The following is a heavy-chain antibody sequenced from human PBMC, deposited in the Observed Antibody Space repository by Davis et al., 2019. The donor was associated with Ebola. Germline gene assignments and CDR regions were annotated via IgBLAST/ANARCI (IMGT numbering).Heavy chain of an antibody. CDR2: INPSGGST. CDR3: ARERSIAFDY. J-gene: IGHJ4*02. CDR1: GYTFTSYY. Sequence: ASVKVSCKASGYTFTSYYMHWVRQAPGQGLEWMGIINPSGGSTSYAQKFQGRVTMTRDKSASTAYMELSSLRSEDTAVYYCARERSIAFDYWGQGTLVTVSS. D-gene: IGHD2-15*01. V-gene: IGHV1-46*01.